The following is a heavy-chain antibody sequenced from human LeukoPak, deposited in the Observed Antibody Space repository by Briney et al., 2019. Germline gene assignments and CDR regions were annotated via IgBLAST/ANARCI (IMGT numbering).Heavy chain of an antibody. J-gene: IGHJ4*02. V-gene: IGHV4-30-2*01. Sequence: SEPLSLTCAVPGGSISSGGYSGSWIRRPPGKGLEWIGYIYHSGSTSTNPPPKSRVTISVDRSKNQFSLKLSSVTAADTAVYYCARWAGPPRPPGYSGYDSVISPRENNVGGFDYWGQGTLVTVSS. CDR2: IYHSGST. CDR1: GGSISSGGYS. CDR3: ARWAGPPRPPGYSGYDSVISPRENNVGGFDY. D-gene: IGHD5-12*01.